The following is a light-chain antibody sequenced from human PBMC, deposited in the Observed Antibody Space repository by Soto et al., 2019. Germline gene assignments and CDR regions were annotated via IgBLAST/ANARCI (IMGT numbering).Light chain of an antibody. Sequence: DIEMTQSPSSLSASVGDRVTITCRASQSISNYLNWYQHKPGKVPKLLIYAASSLQSGVTTRLSGSGSGTDFTLTISSLQPEDVATYYCQQSYGTPLTFGGGTKVEIK. CDR2: AAS. CDR3: QQSYGTPLT. V-gene: IGKV1-39*01. J-gene: IGKJ4*01. CDR1: QSISNY.